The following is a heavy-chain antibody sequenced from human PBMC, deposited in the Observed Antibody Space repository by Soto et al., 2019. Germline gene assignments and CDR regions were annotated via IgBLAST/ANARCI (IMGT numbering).Heavy chain of an antibody. CDR2: IYSGGST. CDR3: ARDRSMVRGVISYYYYGMDV. Sequence: LRLSCAASGFTVSSNYMSWVRQAPGKGREWASVIYSGGSTYYADSVKGRFTISRDNSKTTLYLQMNSLRADDTAVYYCARDRSMVRGVISYYYYGMDVWGQGTTVTVSS. J-gene: IGHJ6*02. CDR1: GFTVSSNY. D-gene: IGHD3-10*01. V-gene: IGHV3-53*01.